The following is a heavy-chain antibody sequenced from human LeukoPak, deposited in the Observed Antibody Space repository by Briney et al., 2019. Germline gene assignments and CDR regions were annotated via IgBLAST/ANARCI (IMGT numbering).Heavy chain of an antibody. V-gene: IGHV1-8*01. CDR3: ARKGPANYYYYYMDV. CDR2: MNPNSGNT. D-gene: IGHD2-2*01. Sequence: GASVKVSCKASGYTFTSYDINWVRQTTGQGLEWMGWMNPNSGNTGYAQKFQGRVTMTRNTSISTACMELSSLRSEDTAVYFCARKGPANYYYYYMDVWGKGTTVTVSS. CDR1: GYTFTSYD. J-gene: IGHJ6*03.